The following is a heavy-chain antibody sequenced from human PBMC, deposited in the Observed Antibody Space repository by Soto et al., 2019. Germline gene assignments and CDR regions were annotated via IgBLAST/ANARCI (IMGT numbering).Heavy chain of an antibody. J-gene: IGHJ6*03. CDR2: IKQDGSEK. Sequence: GGSLRLSCAASGFTFSSYWMSWVRQAPGKGLEWVANIKQDGSEKYYVDSVKGRFTISRDNAKNSLYLQMNSLRAEDTAVYYCATDRIPDYPRAVQESYYYYYYYMDVWGKGTTVTVSS. V-gene: IGHV3-7*01. CDR1: GFTFSSYW. CDR3: ATDRIPDYPRAVQESYYYYYYYMDV. D-gene: IGHD1-1*01.